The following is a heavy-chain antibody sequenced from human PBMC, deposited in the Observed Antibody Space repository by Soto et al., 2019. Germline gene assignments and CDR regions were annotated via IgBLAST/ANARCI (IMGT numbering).Heavy chain of an antibody. J-gene: IGHJ6*02. D-gene: IGHD6-19*01. CDR1: GFTFSSYG. CDR2: ISYDGSNK. Sequence: GGSLRLSCAASGFTFSSYGMHWVRQAPGKGLEWVAVISYDGSNKYYADSVKGRFTISRDNSKSTLYLQMNSLRAEDTAVYYCAKDRAQWLDYYYYGMDVWGQGTTVTVSS. CDR3: AKDRAQWLDYYYYGMDV. V-gene: IGHV3-30*18.